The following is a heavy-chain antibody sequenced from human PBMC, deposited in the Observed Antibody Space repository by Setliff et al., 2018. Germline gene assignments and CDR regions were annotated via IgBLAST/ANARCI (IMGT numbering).Heavy chain of an antibody. CDR1: GFTFSYYA. J-gene: IGHJ4*02. CDR2: SRDKASSYTT. Sequence: PGGSLRLSCAASGFTFSYYAMHWVRQAPGKGLEWVARSRDKASSYTTEYAASVKGRFIIGRDNSKNSVYLQMNSLKTEDAAVYFCVRTVVPGYYFDSWGQGTLVTVSS. CDR3: VRTVVPGYYFDS. D-gene: IGHD3-10*01. V-gene: IGHV3-72*01.